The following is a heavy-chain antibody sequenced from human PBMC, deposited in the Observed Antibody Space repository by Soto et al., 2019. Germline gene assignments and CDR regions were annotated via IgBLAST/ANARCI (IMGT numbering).Heavy chain of an antibody. CDR1: GGSFSGYY. Sequence: SETLSLTCAVYGGSFSGYYWSWIRQPPGKGLEWIGEINHSGSTNYNPSLKSRVTISVDTSKNQFSLKLSSVTAADTALYYCARVEIELFGELLTSGMDVRGQGNTLTISS. D-gene: IGHD3-10*02. J-gene: IGHJ6*02. CDR2: INHSGST. V-gene: IGHV4-34*01. CDR3: ARVEIELFGELLTSGMDV.